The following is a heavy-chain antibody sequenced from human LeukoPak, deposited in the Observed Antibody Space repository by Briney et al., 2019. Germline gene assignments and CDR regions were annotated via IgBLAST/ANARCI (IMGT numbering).Heavy chain of an antibody. J-gene: IGHJ4*02. D-gene: IGHD1-26*01. CDR2: IRSKAYGGTT. V-gene: IGHV3-49*03. Sequence: GGSLRLSCVSSGFTFGDYSMSWFRQAPGKGLEWVGFIRSKAYGGTTDYAASVKGRFTISRDDSKSIAYLQMDSLRAEDTAVYYCTRDRVGATVEFDSWGQGTLVTVSS. CDR1: GFTFGDYS. CDR3: TRDRVGATVEFDS.